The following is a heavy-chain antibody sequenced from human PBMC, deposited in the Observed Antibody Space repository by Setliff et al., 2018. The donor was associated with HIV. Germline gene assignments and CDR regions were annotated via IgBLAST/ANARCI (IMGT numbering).Heavy chain of an antibody. CDR2: VNHRGDT. CDR1: GFSISSGHY. V-gene: IGHV4-38-2*02. Sequence: SETLSLTCSVSGFSISSGHYWGWIRQSPGKGLEWIGSVNHRGDTYYIASLKSRVTMSVDTSKDRFSLTLNSVTAADTAIYYCARLSHYYGTTEYTFDFWGQGTLVTVSS. D-gene: IGHD3-10*01. J-gene: IGHJ4*02. CDR3: ARLSHYYGTTEYTFDF.